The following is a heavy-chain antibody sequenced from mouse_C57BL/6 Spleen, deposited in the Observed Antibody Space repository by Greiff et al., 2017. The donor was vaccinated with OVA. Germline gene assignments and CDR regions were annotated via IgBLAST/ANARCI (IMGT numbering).Heavy chain of an antibody. J-gene: IGHJ1*03. CDR3: ARVGPSYFDV. CDR1: GYSITSGYS. D-gene: IGHD3-1*01. V-gene: IGHV3-6*01. Sequence: EVQLQESGPGLVKPSQSLSHTCSVTGYSITSGYSWNWIRQFPGNKLEWMGYISYDGSNNYNPSLKNRISITRDTSKNQFFLKLNSVSTEDTATYYCARVGPSYFDVCGTVTTVTVSS. CDR2: ISYDGSN.